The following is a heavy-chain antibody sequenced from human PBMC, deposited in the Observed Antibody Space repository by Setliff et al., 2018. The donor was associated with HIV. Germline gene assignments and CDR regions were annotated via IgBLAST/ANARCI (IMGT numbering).Heavy chain of an antibody. CDR3: AAFFVTPMTTQDF. Sequence: SETLSLTCAVYGGPSTDHYWNWIRQSPGMGLEWIAEIHHTGYINYNPSLRSRVSVSRDMSSNQFPLRLSPVTAADAAVYYCAAFFVTPMTTQDFWGQGTLVTVSS. CDR2: IHHTGYI. J-gene: IGHJ4*02. D-gene: IGHD4-4*01. V-gene: IGHV4-34*01. CDR1: GGPSTDHY.